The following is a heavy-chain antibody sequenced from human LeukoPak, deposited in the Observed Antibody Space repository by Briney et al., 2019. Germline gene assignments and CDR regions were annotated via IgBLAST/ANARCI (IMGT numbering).Heavy chain of an antibody. CDR2: IKLDGTQK. Sequence: GGSLRLSCAASRFTFRNYWMSWIRQAPGRGLEWVANIKLDGTQKNYIQSVRGRFTISRDNARNFLYLQLSSLRAEDTAVYYCTRDFWTDYWGQGTLVTVSS. D-gene: IGHD3/OR15-3a*01. V-gene: IGHV3-7*01. J-gene: IGHJ4*02. CDR1: RFTFRNYW. CDR3: TRDFWTDY.